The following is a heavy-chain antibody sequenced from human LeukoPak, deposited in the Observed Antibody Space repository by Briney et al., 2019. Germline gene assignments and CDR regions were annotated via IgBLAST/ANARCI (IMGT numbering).Heavy chain of an antibody. V-gene: IGHV7-4-1*02. CDR3: ARKINAGWRDAFDI. Sequence: ASVKVSCKASGYTFTSYAMNWVRQAPGQGLEWMGWINTNTGNPTYAQGFTGRFVFSLDTSVSTAYLQISSLKAEDTAVYYCARKINAGWRDAFDIWGQGTMVTVSS. CDR2: INTNTGNP. CDR1: GYTFTSYA. J-gene: IGHJ3*02. D-gene: IGHD6-19*01.